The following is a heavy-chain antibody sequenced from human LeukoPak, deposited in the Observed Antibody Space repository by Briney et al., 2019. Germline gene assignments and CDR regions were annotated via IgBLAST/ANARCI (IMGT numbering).Heavy chain of an antibody. Sequence: GGSLSLSCAASGCTFSSYWMRWVRQAPGKGLVWVARVNSDGRSTTYADTVKGRSTISRDNAKTTPYLQTNSRRAEYTPGYYCARGSTQYSNSWYGLDYWGQGTLVTVSS. CDR3: ARGSTQYSNSWYGLDY. CDR2: VNSDGRST. CDR1: GCTFSSYW. J-gene: IGHJ4*02. V-gene: IGHV3-74*03. D-gene: IGHD6-13*01.